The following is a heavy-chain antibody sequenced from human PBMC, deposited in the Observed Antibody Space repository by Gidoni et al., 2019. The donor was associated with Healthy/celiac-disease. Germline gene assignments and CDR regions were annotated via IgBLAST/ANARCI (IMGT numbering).Heavy chain of an antibody. V-gene: IGHV4-39*01. CDR3: ASRLGGSYYFDY. Sequence: QLQLQESGPGLVKPSETLSLTCPVSGGSISSSSYYWGWIRQPPGKGLEWIGSIYYSGSTYYNPSLKSRVTISVDTSKNQFSLKLSSVTAADTAVYYCASRLGGSYYFDYWGQGTLVTVSS. CDR1: GGSISSSSYY. J-gene: IGHJ4*02. CDR2: IYYSGST. D-gene: IGHD1-26*01.